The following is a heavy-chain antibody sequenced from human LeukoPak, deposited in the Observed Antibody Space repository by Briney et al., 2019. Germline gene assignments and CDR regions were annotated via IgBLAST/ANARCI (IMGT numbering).Heavy chain of an antibody. CDR3: ASPPGIAAD. Sequence: PSETLSLTCAVYGGSFSGYYWSWIRQPPGKWLEWIGEINHSGSTNYNPSLKSRVTISVDTSKNQFSLKLSSVTAADTAVYYCASPPGIAADWGQGTLVTVSS. D-gene: IGHD6-13*01. V-gene: IGHV4-34*01. CDR1: GGSFSGYY. J-gene: IGHJ4*02. CDR2: INHSGST.